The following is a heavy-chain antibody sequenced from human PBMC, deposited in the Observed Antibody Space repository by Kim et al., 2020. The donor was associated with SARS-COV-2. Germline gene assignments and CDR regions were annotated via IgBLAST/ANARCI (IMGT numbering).Heavy chain of an antibody. D-gene: IGHD1-7*01. Sequence: ASVKVSCKASGYTFTSYGISWVRQAPGQGLEWMGWISAYNGNTNYAQKLQGRVTMTTDTSTSTAYMELRSLRSDDTAVYYCARDYKRIKTGTYGYWGQGTLVTVSS. CDR2: ISAYNGNT. V-gene: IGHV1-18*01. CDR1: GYTFTSYG. CDR3: ARDYKRIKTGTYGY. J-gene: IGHJ4*02.